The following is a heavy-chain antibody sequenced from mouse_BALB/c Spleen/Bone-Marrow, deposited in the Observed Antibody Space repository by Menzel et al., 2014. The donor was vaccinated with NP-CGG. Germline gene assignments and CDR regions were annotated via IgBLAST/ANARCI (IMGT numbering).Heavy chain of an antibody. CDR2: T. D-gene: IGHD2-14*01. Sequence: TFYNQKFKDKATLTADKSSSTAYMQLSSLTSEDSAVYYCARAAYYRYDEGAWFAYWGQGTLVTVSA. J-gene: IGHJ3*01. V-gene: IGHV1-4*01. CDR3: ARAAYYRYDEGAWFAY.